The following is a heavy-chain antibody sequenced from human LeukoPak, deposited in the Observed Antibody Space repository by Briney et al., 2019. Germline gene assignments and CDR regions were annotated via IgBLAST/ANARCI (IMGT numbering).Heavy chain of an antibody. V-gene: IGHV4-61*02. CDR3: ARVPEVYYDSSGYYYYYYYMDV. CDR1: GGSISSGSYY. Sequence: SQTLSLTCTVSGGSISSGSYYWSWIRQPAGKGLEWIGRIYTSGITNYNPSLKSRVTISVDTSKNQFSLKLSSVTAADTAVYYCARVPEVYYDSSGYYYYYYYMDVWGKGTTVTVSS. D-gene: IGHD3-22*01. J-gene: IGHJ6*03. CDR2: IYTSGIT.